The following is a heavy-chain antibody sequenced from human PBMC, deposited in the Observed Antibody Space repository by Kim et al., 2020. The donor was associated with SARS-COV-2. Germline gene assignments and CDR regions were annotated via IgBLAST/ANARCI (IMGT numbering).Heavy chain of an antibody. CDR3: VKGGWFGLS. CDR1: GFTFSSSW. CDR2: IRHDESEK. D-gene: IGHD3-10*01. J-gene: IGHJ5*02. V-gene: IGHV3-7*01. Sequence: GGSLRLSCAASGFTFSSSWMTWVRQAPGKGLEWVANIRHDESEKNYVDSSKGRFSISRDNAKNSLYLQMNSLRAEDTAVYYCVKGGWFGLSWGQGILVTVP.